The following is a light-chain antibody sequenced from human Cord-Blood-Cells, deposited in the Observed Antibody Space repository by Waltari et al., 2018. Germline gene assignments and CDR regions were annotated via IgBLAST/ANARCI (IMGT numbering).Light chain of an antibody. CDR1: STDVGSYNL. V-gene: IGLV2-23*01. Sequence: QSALTQPASVSGSPGPSITISCTGTSTDVGSYNLVSWYQQHPAKAPKLMIYEGSKRPSGVSNGFSGSKAGNTASLTISGRQAEDGADYYCCSYAGSSTYVFGTGTKGTVL. J-gene: IGLJ1*01. CDR3: CSYAGSSTYV. CDR2: EGS.